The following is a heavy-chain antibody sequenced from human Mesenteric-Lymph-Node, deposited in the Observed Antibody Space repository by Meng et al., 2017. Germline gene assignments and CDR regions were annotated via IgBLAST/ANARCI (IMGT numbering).Heavy chain of an antibody. CDR3: ARGTTSVDTAMVPYYYYYGMDV. V-gene: IGHV3-66*01. CDR2: IYSGGST. Sequence: GESLKISCEASGFTFSTYWMHWVRQAPGKGLEWVSVIYSGGSTYYADSVKGRFTISRHNSKNTLYLQMNSLRAEDTAVYYCARGTTSVDTAMVPYYYYYGMDVWGQGTTVTVSS. CDR1: GFTFSTYW. J-gene: IGHJ6*02. D-gene: IGHD5-18*01.